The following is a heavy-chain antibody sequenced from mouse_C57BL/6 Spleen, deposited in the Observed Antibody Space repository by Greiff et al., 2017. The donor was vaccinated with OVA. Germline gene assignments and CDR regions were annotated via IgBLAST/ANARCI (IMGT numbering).Heavy chain of an antibody. J-gene: IGHJ1*03. CDR2: IYPGSGNT. V-gene: IGHV1-76*01. CDR3: ARGDYGSSYGRYFDV. CDR1: GYTFTDYY. Sequence: QVQLKESGAELVRPGASVKLSCKASGYTFTDYYINWVKQRPGQGLEWIARIYPGSGNTYYNEKFKGKATLTAEKSSSTAYMQLSSLTSEDSAFYFCARGDYGSSYGRYFDVWGTGTTVTVSS. D-gene: IGHD1-1*01.